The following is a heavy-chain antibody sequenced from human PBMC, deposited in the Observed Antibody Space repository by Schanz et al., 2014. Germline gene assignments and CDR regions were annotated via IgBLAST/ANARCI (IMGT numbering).Heavy chain of an antibody. D-gene: IGHD3-10*01. CDR1: GFTFGDYA. Sequence: EVQLAESGGGLVQPGGSLRLSCAASGFTFGDYAMTWVRQAPGKGLEWVSAINTGVNTYYADSVRGRCTMSRDNSKNSLYLQMNSLRAEDTAVYYCARIGGSVFDYWAQGTLVTVSS. J-gene: IGHJ4*02. CDR3: ARIGGSVFDY. V-gene: IGHV3-23*04. CDR2: INTGVNT.